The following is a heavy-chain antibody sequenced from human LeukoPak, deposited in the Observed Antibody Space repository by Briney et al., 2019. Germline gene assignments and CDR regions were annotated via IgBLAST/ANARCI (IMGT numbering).Heavy chain of an antibody. CDR3: ARTTYYYGSGSYPADY. CDR2: ISAYNGNT. CDR1: GYTFTSYG. V-gene: IGHV1-18*01. Sequence: ASVKVSCKASGYTFTSYGISWVRQAPGQGLEWMGWISAYNGNTNYAQKLQGRVTMTTDTSTSTAYMELRSLRSDDTAVYYCARTTYYYGSGSYPADYWGQGTLVTVSP. D-gene: IGHD3-10*01. J-gene: IGHJ4*02.